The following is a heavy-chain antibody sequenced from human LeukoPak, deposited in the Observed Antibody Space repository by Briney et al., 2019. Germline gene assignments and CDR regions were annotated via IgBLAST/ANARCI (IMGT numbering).Heavy chain of an antibody. CDR3: ARVWGPTPIHYFDY. J-gene: IGHJ4*02. CDR2: VNTATGNT. CDR1: GYSFTIYV. V-gene: IGHV1-8*01. D-gene: IGHD3-16*01. Sequence: ASVAVSCKTSGYSFTIYVINWLRQAPGQGPEGMGWVNTATGNTGYAQKFQGRVSMTRDTSRTTAYMELRSLTSEDTAVYFCARVWGPTPIHYFDYWGQGSLVTVSP.